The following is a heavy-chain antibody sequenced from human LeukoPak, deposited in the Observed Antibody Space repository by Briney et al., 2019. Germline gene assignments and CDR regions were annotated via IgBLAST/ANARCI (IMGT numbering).Heavy chain of an antibody. CDR1: GFSLSTSGMR. CDR2: IDWDDDK. Sequence: ESGPTLVNPTQTLTLTCTFSGFSLSTSGMRVSWIRQPPGKALEWLARIDWDDDKFYSTSLKTRLTISKDTSKNQVVLTMTNMDPVDTATYYCARNYYDSSGLYSGGFDYWGQGTLVTVSS. CDR3: ARNYYDSSGLYSGGFDY. J-gene: IGHJ4*02. D-gene: IGHD3-22*01. V-gene: IGHV2-70*04.